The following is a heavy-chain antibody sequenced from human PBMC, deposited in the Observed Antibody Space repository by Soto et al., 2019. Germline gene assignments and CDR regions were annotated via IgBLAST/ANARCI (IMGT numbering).Heavy chain of an antibody. CDR3: ARVGHDYSNSGMDV. CDR1: GYSFTTYW. D-gene: IGHD4-4*01. V-gene: IGHV5-10-1*01. Sequence: PGESLKISCTTSGYSFTTYWINWVRQMPGKGLEWMGKIDPGGSDTTYSPSFQGHVTISLDKSITAAYLQWSSLKASDTAMYYCARVGHDYSNSGMDVWDQGTTVTVSS. J-gene: IGHJ6*02. CDR2: IDPGGSDT.